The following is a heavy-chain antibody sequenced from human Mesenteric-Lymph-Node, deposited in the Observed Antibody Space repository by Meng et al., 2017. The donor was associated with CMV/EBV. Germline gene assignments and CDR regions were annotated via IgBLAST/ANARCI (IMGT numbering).Heavy chain of an antibody. CDR1: GGSVRSYA. CDR3: ARDRQGGYSGYSY. D-gene: IGHD5-12*01. CDR2: IIPMFGTP. Sequence: KASGGSVRSYAISWVRQARGQGLKWMGGIIPMFGTPKYAKNFQGRVTITADDSTNTAYMELSSLTSEDTAVYYCARDRQGGYSGYSYWGQGTLVTVSS. J-gene: IGHJ4*02. V-gene: IGHV1-69*01.